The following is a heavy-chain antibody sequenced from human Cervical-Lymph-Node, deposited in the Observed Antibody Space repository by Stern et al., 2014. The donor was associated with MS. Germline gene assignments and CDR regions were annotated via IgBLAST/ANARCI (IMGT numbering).Heavy chain of an antibody. Sequence: QLQPQESGPGLVKPSQTLSLTCTVAGFSIRSADYDWSWVRQRPGKGLGWIGYIYNSGSTDYNPSLKSRVTISLDMSKNQFSLKLTSVTVADTAVYYCARDRGKSSDGMDVWGQGTTVTVSS. J-gene: IGHJ6*02. CDR3: ARDRGKSSDGMDV. CDR2: IYNSGST. CDR1: GFSIRSADYD. D-gene: IGHD3-10*01. V-gene: IGHV4-31*03.